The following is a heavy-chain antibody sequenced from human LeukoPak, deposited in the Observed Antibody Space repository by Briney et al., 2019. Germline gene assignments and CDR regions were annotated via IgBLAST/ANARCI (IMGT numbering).Heavy chain of an antibody. J-gene: IGHJ4*02. D-gene: IGHD2-2*01. Sequence: QPGGSLRLSCAASGFTFKNYAMSWVRQAPGKGLEWVSGISGSGGSTYYADSVKGRFTISRDNSKNTLYLQMNSLRAEDTAVYYCAKGSVSVVVPAVIPYYWGQGTLVTVSS. V-gene: IGHV3-23*01. CDR3: AKGSVSVVVPAVIPYY. CDR1: GFTFKNYA. CDR2: ISGSGGST.